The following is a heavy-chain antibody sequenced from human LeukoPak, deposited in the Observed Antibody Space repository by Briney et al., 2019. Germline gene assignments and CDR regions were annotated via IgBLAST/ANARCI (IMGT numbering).Heavy chain of an antibody. D-gene: IGHD4-11*01. V-gene: IGHV4-34*01. CDR2: INHSGST. J-gene: IGHJ6*02. CDR3: ARGKLTTVTAFRYYYYGMDV. CDR1: GGSFSGYY. Sequence: SETLSLTCAVYGGSFSGYYWSWIRQPPGKGLEWIGEINHSGSTNYNPSLKSRVTISVDTSKNQFSLKLSTVTAADTAVYYCARGKLTTVTAFRYYYYGMDVWGQGTTVTVSS.